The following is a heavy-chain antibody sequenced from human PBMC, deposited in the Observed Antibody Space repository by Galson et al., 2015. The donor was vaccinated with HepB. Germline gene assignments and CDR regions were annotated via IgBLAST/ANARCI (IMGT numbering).Heavy chain of an antibody. CDR2: IWYDGSNK. CDR1: GFTFSSYG. J-gene: IGHJ4*02. D-gene: IGHD3-3*01. V-gene: IGHV3-33*01. CDR3: ASEGRLEWLYDY. Sequence: SLRLSCAASGFTFSSYGMHWVRQAPGKGLEWVAVIWYDGSNKYYADSVKGRFTISRDNSKNTLYLQMNSLRAEDTAVYYCASEGRLEWLYDYWGQGTLVTVSS.